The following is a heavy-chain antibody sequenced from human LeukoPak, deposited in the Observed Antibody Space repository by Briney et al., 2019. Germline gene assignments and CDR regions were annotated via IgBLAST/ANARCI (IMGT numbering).Heavy chain of an antibody. D-gene: IGHD6-13*01. CDR2: ISSSSSSI. Sequence: KPGGSLRLSCAASGFTFSSYSMNWVRQAPGKGLEWVSSISSSSSSIYYADSVKGRFTISRENAKNSLYLQMNSLRAGDTAVYYCARAAYSSTWYSRYFDLWGRGTLVTVSS. CDR3: ARAAYSSTWYSRYFDL. V-gene: IGHV3-21*01. J-gene: IGHJ2*01. CDR1: GFTFSSYS.